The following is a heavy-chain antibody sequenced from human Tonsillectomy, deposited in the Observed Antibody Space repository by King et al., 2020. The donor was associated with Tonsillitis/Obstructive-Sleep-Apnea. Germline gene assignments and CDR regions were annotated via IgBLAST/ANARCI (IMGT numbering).Heavy chain of an antibody. CDR2: IDTSGNT. D-gene: IGHD6-13*01. J-gene: IGHJ5*02. CDR1: GGSISSYY. Sequence: VQLQESGPGLVKPSETLSLTCTVSGGSISSYYWSWIRQPAGKGLEWIGLIDTSGNTNYNPSLKTRVTMSVDTSKYQFSLKLSSVTAADTAVYYCARDLSSSPYNWFDPWGQGILVTVSS. CDR3: ARDLSSSPYNWFDP. V-gene: IGHV4-4*07.